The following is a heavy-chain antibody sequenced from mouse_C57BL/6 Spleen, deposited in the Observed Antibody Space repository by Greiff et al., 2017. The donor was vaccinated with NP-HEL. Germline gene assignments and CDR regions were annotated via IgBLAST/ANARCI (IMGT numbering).Heavy chain of an antibody. J-gene: IGHJ2*01. CDR1: GYTFTSYW. CDR2: IHPNSGST. V-gene: IGHV1-64*01. CDR3: ARWVYGSSFDY. Sequence: VQLQQSGAELVKPGASVKLSCKASGYTFTSYWMHWVKQRPGQGLEWIGMIHPNSGSTNYNEKFKSKATLTVDKSSSTAYMQLSSLTSEDSAVYYCARWVYGSSFDYWGQGTTLTVSS. D-gene: IGHD1-1*01.